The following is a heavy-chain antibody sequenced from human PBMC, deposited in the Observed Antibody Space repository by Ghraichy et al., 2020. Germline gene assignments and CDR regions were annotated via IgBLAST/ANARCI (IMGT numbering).Heavy chain of an antibody. D-gene: IGHD3-3*01. CDR2: ISAYNGNT. V-gene: IGHV1-18*01. CDR1: GYTFTSYG. Sequence: ASVKVSCKASGYTFTSYGISWVRQAPGQGLEWMGWISAYNGNTNYAQKLQGRVTMTTDTSTSTAYMELRSLRSDDTAVYYCARGPHVTIFRVVTHNYYYYYYMDVWGXXTTVTVSS. J-gene: IGHJ6*03. CDR3: ARGPHVTIFRVVTHNYYYYYYMDV.